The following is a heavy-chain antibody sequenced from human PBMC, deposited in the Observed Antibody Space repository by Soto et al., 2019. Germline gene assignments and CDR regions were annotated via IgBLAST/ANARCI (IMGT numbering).Heavy chain of an antibody. V-gene: IGHV4-34*01. CDR3: ARGRRRFWSGPYYYYMDV. J-gene: IGHJ6*03. Sequence: SWVRQAPGQGLEWIGEINHSGSTNYNPSLKSRVTISVDTSKNQFSLKLSSVTAADTAVYYCARGRRRFWSGPYYYYMDVWGKGTTVTVSS. D-gene: IGHD3-3*01. CDR2: INHSGST.